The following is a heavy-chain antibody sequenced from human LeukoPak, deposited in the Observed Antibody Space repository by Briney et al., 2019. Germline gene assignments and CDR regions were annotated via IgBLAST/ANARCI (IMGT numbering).Heavy chain of an antibody. CDR3: ARDPRHIGWYGMDV. CDR2: IYTSGGT. CDR1: GGSISSYY. D-gene: IGHD6-19*01. Sequence: SETLSLTCTVSGGSISSYYWSWIRQPAGKGLEWIGRIYTSGGTNYNPSLKSRVTMSVDTSKNQFSLKLSSVTAADTAVYYCARDPRHIGWYGMDVWGQGTTVTVSS. V-gene: IGHV4-4*07. J-gene: IGHJ6*02.